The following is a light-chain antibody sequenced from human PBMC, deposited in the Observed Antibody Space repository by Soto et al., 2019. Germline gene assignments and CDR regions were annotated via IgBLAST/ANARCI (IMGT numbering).Light chain of an antibody. CDR2: RNN. J-gene: IGLJ3*02. CDR3: QSYDTSLSGWV. Sequence: QSVLTQPPSVSGAPGQRVTISCTGSRSNIGTVYDVHWYQQLPGTAPKLLIYRNNNRPSGVPDRFSGSKSGTSASLAITGLQAEDAADYYCQSYDTSLSGWVFGGGTKMTVL. CDR1: RSNIGTVYD. V-gene: IGLV1-40*01.